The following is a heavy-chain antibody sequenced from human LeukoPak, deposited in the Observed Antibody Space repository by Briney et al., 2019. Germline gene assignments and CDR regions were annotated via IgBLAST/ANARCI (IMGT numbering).Heavy chain of an antibody. V-gene: IGHV4-34*01. J-gene: IGHJ5*02. Sequence: SETPSLTCAVYGGSFSGYYWGWIRQPPGKGLEWIGEINHSGSTNYNPSLKSRVTISVDTSKNQFSLKLSSVTAADTAVYYCARGRYDFWSGYYRKRDWFDPWGQGTLVTVSS. D-gene: IGHD3-3*01. CDR1: GGSFSGYY. CDR2: INHSGST. CDR3: ARGRYDFWSGYYRKRDWFDP.